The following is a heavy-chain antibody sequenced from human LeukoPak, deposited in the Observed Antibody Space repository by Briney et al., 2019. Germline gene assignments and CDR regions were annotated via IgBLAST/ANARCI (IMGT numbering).Heavy chain of an antibody. D-gene: IGHD3-10*01. Sequence: PGGSLRLSCAASGFTFSDYYMSLIRQAPGKGLEWVSYISSSGSTIYYADSVKGRFTISRDNAKNSLYLQMNSLRAEYTAVYYCAREAVLRANSFSDYWGQGTLVTVSS. CDR3: AREAVLRANSFSDY. V-gene: IGHV3-11*01. J-gene: IGHJ4*02. CDR1: GFTFSDYY. CDR2: ISSSGSTI.